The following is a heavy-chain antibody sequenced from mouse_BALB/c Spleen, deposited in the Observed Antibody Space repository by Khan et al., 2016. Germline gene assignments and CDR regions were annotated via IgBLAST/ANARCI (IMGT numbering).Heavy chain of an antibody. CDR1: GFTFSCFW. D-gene: IGHD2-1*01. Sequence: EVQLVETGGGLVQPGGSRGLSFEGSGFTFSCFWMSWVRQTPGKTLEWIGDINSDGSAINYAPSIKDRFTIFRDNDKSTLYLQMSNVRSEDTATYFCMRYGNYWYFDVWGAGTTVTVSS. CDR2: INSDGSAI. CDR3: MRYGNYWYFDV. J-gene: IGHJ1*01. V-gene: IGHV11-2*02.